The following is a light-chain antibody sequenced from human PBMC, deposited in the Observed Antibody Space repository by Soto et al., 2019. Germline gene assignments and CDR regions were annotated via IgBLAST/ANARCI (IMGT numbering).Light chain of an antibody. CDR1: SSNIGAGYD. CDR2: GNS. Sequence: QSVLTQPPSVSGAPGQRVTISCTGSSSNIGAGYDVHWYQQLPGTAPKLLIYGNSNRPSGVPDRFSGSKSGTSASLAITGLQAEDEADYYWQSYDSSLSGHVVFGGGTKLTVL. V-gene: IGLV1-40*01. J-gene: IGLJ2*01. CDR3: QSYDSSLSGHVV.